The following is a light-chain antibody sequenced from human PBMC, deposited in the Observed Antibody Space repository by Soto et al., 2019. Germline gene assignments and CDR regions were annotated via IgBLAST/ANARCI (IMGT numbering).Light chain of an antibody. Sequence: QSALIRSASLSGSPGQSITISCAGTDVGTYNLVSWYQLHPGKGPKLIIYEGTKRSSGLSNRFSGSKSGNTASLTISGLQAEDEAEYYCCSYAGYGTYVFGPGTKVTVL. CDR2: EGT. V-gene: IGLV2-23*01. J-gene: IGLJ1*01. CDR3: CSYAGYGTYV. CDR1: DVGTYNL.